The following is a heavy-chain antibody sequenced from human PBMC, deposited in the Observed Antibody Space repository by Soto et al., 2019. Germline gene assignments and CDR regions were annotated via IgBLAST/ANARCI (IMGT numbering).Heavy chain of an antibody. CDR1: GYTFTSSV. CDR3: ARLMATSWFGP. V-gene: IGHV1-3*01. Sequence: ASVKVSCKASGYTFTSSVMHWVRQAPGQRLEWMGWINVGNGQTKYSQKFQGRVTITRDTSASTAYMELSSLRSEDTAVYFCARLMATSWFGPWGQGTPVTVSS. J-gene: IGHJ5*02. CDR2: INVGNGQT.